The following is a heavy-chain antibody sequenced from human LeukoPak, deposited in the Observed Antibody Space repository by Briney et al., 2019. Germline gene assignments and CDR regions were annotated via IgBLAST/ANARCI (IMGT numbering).Heavy chain of an antibody. D-gene: IGHD6-19*01. CDR2: INPSGGST. J-gene: IGHJ4*02. V-gene: IGHV1-46*01. CDR1: GYTFTSYY. CDR3: ARGEWLAHFDY. Sequence: ASVKVSCKASGYTFTSYYMHCVRQAPGYGLEWMGIINPSGGSTSYAQKFQGRVTMTRDTSTSTVYMELSSLRSEDTAVYYCARGEWLAHFDYWGQGTLVTVSS.